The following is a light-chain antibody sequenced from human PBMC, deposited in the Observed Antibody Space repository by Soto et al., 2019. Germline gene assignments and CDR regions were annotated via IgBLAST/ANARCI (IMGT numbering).Light chain of an antibody. CDR3: NSYTTSSTYV. J-gene: IGLJ1*01. CDR2: EVR. CDR1: SSDVGSYNR. V-gene: IGLV2-14*01. Sequence: QSVLTQPASVSGSPGQSITISCTGTSSDVGSYNRVSWYQQPPGTAPKLIIYEVRNRPSGVSNRFSGSKSGNTAYLTIPGLQAEDEADYFCNSYTTSSTYVFGTGTKVTVL.